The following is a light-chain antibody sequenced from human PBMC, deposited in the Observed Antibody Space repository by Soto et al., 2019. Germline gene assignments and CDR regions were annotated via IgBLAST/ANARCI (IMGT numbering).Light chain of an antibody. CDR3: QQYGSSPS. Sequence: EIVLTQSPGTLSLSPGERATLSCRASQRVSSSYLAWYQQKPGQAPRLLIYGASSRAIGIPDRFSGSGSGTDVTLIISSLEPEDFAVYYCQQYGSSPSFGQGTRLEIK. CDR1: QRVSSSY. J-gene: IGKJ5*01. CDR2: GAS. V-gene: IGKV3-20*01.